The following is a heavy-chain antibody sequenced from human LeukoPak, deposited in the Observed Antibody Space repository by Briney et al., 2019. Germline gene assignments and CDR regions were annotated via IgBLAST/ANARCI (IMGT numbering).Heavy chain of an antibody. Sequence: EASVKVSCRASGYTFTGYAMHWVRQAPGQRLEWMGWINAGNGNTKYSQKFQGRVTITRDTSASTAYMELSSLRSEDTAVYYCARVGQWLVREYYFDYWGQGTLVAVSS. CDR2: INAGNGNT. CDR3: ARVGQWLVREYYFDY. J-gene: IGHJ4*02. CDR1: GYTFTGYA. V-gene: IGHV1-3*01. D-gene: IGHD6-19*01.